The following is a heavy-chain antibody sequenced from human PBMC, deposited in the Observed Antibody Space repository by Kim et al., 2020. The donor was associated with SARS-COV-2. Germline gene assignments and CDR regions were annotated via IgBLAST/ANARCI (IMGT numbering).Heavy chain of an antibody. Sequence: GGSLRLSCAASGFTFSSYGMHWVRQAPGKGLEWVAVISYDGSNKYYADSVKGRFTISRDNSKNTLYLQMNSLRAEDTAVYYCAKDYGDYGGFDYWGQGTLVTVS. D-gene: IGHD4-17*01. CDR1: GFTFSSYG. J-gene: IGHJ4*02. V-gene: IGHV3-30*18. CDR2: ISYDGSNK. CDR3: AKDYGDYGGFDY.